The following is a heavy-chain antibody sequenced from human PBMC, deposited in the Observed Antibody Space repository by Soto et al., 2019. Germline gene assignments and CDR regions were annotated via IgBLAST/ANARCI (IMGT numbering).Heavy chain of an antibody. CDR1: GGSISSSNYY. J-gene: IGHJ3*02. V-gene: IGHV4-39*07. CDR3: ARGLPRKVIRAFDI. Sequence: SETLSLTCTVSGGSISSSNYYWGWIRQPPGKGLEWIGSIYYSGSTYYNSSLKSRVTISVDTSKNQFSLKLSSVTAADTAVYYCARGLPRKVIRAFDIWGQGTMVTVS. CDR2: IYYSGST.